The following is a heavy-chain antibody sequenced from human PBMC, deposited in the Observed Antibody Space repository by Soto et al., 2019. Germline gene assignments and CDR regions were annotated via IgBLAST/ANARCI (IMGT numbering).Heavy chain of an antibody. CDR3: AREKTMVFDY. D-gene: IGHD2-8*01. J-gene: IGHJ4*02. V-gene: IGHV4-61*01. Sequence: SETLSLTCTVSGGSVSSSSYYWSWIRQPPGKGLEWIGYIYYSGSTNYNPSLKSRVTISVDTSKNQFSLKLSSVTAADTAVYYCAREKTMVFDYWGQGTLVTVSS. CDR1: GGSVSSSSYY. CDR2: IYYSGST.